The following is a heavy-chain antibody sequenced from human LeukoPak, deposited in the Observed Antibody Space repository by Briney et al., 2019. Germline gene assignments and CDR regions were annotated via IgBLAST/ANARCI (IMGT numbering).Heavy chain of an antibody. CDR3: ARGSDAFDI. D-gene: IGHD6-6*01. J-gene: IGHJ3*02. CDR2: IYTSGST. CDR1: GGSISSGSYY. Sequence: SETLSLTCTVSGGSISSGSYYWRWIRQPAGKGLEWIGRIYTSGSTNYNPSLKSRVTISVDTSKNQFSLKLSSVTAADTAVYYCARGSDAFDIWGQGTMVTVSS. V-gene: IGHV4-61*02.